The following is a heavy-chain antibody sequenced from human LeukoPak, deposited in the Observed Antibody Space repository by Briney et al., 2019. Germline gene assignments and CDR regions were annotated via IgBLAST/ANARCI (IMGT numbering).Heavy chain of an antibody. CDR2: ISDYNGNT. CDR3: ARVVRSDSFDYDYYYAMDV. Sequence: ASVKVPCKASGFTFTRYSITWVRQAPGKGHEWMGWISDYNGNTNYAQKYQGRVTMTTDTSTRTAYMELRSLRSDDTAVYYCARVVRSDSFDYDYYYAMDVWGQGTTATVSS. J-gene: IGHJ6*02. D-gene: IGHD2-8*01. CDR1: GFTFTRYS. V-gene: IGHV1-18*01.